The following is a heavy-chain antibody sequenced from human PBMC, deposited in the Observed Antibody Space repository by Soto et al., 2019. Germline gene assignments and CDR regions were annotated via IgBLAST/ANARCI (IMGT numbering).Heavy chain of an antibody. Sequence: SETLSLTCTVSGGSISHYYWSWIRQPPGKGLEWIGYIYYSGGTNLNPSLKSRVTISVDTSKNQFSLKLNSLTAADTAVYYCARDGGDSNFDYWGQGTLVTVSS. V-gene: IGHV4-59*01. J-gene: IGHJ4*02. CDR1: GGSISHYY. CDR2: IYYSGGT. CDR3: ARDGGDSNFDY. D-gene: IGHD2-21*02.